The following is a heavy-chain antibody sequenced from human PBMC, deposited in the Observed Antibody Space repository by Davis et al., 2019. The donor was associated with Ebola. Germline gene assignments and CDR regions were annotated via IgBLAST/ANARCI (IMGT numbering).Heavy chain of an antibody. V-gene: IGHV3-9*01. J-gene: IGHJ4*02. CDR1: GFTFDDYA. Sequence: SLKISCAASGFTFDDYAMHWVRQAPGKGLEWVSGISWNSGSIGYADSVKGRFTISRDNAKNSLYLQMNSLRAEDTAVYYCARARTYYDFWSGYYGFDYWGQGTLVTVSS. D-gene: IGHD3-3*01. CDR2: ISWNSGSI. CDR3: ARARTYYDFWSGYYGFDY.